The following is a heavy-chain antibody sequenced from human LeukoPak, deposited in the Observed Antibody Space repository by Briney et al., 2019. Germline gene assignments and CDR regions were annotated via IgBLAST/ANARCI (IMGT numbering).Heavy chain of an antibody. V-gene: IGHV3-30*11. Sequence: GRSLRLSCAASGFTFSSYAMHWVRQAPGEWLEWVAVISYDGSNKYYADSVKGRFTISRDNSKNTLYLQMNSLRAEDTAVYYCARDDYYGDGGWGQGTLVTVSS. D-gene: IGHD3-10*01. CDR1: GFTFSSYA. J-gene: IGHJ4*02. CDR2: ISYDGSNK. CDR3: ARDDYYGDGG.